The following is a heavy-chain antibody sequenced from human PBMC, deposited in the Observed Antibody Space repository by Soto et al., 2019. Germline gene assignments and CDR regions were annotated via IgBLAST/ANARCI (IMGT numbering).Heavy chain of an antibody. CDR3: ATSKVGYSFGSPFDF. V-gene: IGHV1-69*01. J-gene: IGHJ4*01. Sequence: QVQLVQSGAEVKKPGSSVKVSCKASGGTFSSFVISWVRQAPGQGPEWMGGIIPSFNRPNYAQKFQGRVTITADESTTTSYMELSSLRSGDTAVYYCATSKVGYSFGSPFDFWGQEPWSPSP. CDR2: IIPSFNRP. CDR1: GGTFSSFV. D-gene: IGHD5-18*01.